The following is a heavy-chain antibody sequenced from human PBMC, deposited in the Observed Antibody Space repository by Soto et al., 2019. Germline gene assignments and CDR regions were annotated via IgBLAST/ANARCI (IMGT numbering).Heavy chain of an antibody. CDR3: ARLTGTSVLGGFDV. CDR2: LSDSGKT. Sequence: SETLSLTCTVAGGSINTYYWSWIRQAPGKGLEWIGYLSDSGKTNYSPSLKSRVTMSVDPSKNQFSLKLTSVTAADTAVYYCARLTGTSVLGGFDVWAPGTMVTVSS. D-gene: IGHD1-7*01. CDR1: GGSINTYY. V-gene: IGHV4-59*01. J-gene: IGHJ3*01.